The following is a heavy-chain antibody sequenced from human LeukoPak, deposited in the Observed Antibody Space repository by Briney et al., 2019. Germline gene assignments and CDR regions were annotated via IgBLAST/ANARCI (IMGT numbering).Heavy chain of an antibody. CDR2: ISGSGGST. Sequence: GGSLRLSCAASGFTFSSYGMSWVRQAPGKGLEWVSAISGSGGSTYYAASVRGRSTVSRDNSNNTLFLQMTIMRAAATAVYYCTKIVRSTPVLNDAFYICGQGTMVTVSS. V-gene: IGHV3-23*01. CDR1: GFTFSSYG. J-gene: IGHJ3*02. CDR3: TKIVRSTPVLNDAFYI. D-gene: IGHD1-26*01.